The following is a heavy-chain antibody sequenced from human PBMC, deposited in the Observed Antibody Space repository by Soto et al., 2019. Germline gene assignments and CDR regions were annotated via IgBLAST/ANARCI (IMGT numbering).Heavy chain of an antibody. J-gene: IGHJ5*02. CDR2: FYSSGSI. Sequence: SETLSLTCTVSGGPMSSVGSYWTWIRHHPGKGLEWIGSFYSSGSIIYNPSLRSRVSISGDTSSNQFSMSLTSVTAADTARYYCARMYSSGSGWFHPWGQGTLVTVSS. CDR3: ARMYSSGSGWFHP. V-gene: IGHV4-31*03. CDR1: GGPMSSVGSY. D-gene: IGHD6-19*01.